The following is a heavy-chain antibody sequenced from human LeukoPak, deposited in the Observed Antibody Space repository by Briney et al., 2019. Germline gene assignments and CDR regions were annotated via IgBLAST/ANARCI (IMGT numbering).Heavy chain of an antibody. CDR1: GGSISSSSYY. J-gene: IGHJ4*02. CDR3: ARGLVALYSFDY. Sequence: SETLSLTCTVSGGSISSSSYYWGWIRQPPGKGLEWIGSIYYSGSTNYNPSLKSRVTISLDTSKNQFSLKMRSVTAADTAVYYCARGLVALYSFDYWGQGTLVTVSS. CDR2: IYYSGST. V-gene: IGHV4-39*07. D-gene: IGHD5-12*01.